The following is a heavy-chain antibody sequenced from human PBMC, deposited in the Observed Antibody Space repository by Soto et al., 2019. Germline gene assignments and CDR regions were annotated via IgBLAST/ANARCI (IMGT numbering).Heavy chain of an antibody. Sequence: QVQLVQSGAEVKKPGASVKVSCKASGYTFTSYAMHWVSQAPGQRLEWMGCINAGNGNTKYSQKFQGRVTITRDTSASTAYMELSSLRSEDTAVYYCARDLWSTHDFYYYYGMDVWGQGTTVTVSS. J-gene: IGHJ6*02. CDR1: GYTFTSYA. D-gene: IGHD3-3*01. CDR3: ARDLWSTHDFYYYYGMDV. V-gene: IGHV1-3*01. CDR2: INAGNGNT.